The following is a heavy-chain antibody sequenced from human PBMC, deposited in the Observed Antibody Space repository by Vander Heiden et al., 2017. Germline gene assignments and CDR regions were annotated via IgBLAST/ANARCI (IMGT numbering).Heavy chain of an antibody. J-gene: IGHJ4*02. V-gene: IGHV3-33*01. D-gene: IGHD6-13*01. CDR1: GFTFSSYG. CDR3: ARDSGVAAMGFDY. Sequence: QVQLVESGGGVVQPGRSLRLSCAASGFTFSSYGMHWVRQAPGKGLGWVAVIWYDGSNKYYADSVKGRFTISRDNSKNTLYLQMNSLRAEDTAVYYCARDSGVAAMGFDYWGQGTLVTVSS. CDR2: IWYDGSNK.